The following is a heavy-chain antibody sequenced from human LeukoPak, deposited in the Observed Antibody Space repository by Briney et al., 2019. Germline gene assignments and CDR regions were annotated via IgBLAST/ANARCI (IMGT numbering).Heavy chain of an antibody. CDR2: IYYSGST. CDR1: GGSISSSSYY. J-gene: IGHJ6*02. D-gene: IGHD3-22*01. Sequence: SETLSLTCTVSGGSISSSSYYWGWIRQPPGKGLEWIGSIYYSGSTYYNPSLKSRVTISVDTSKNQFSLKLSSVTAADTAVYYCARDLYYYDSSGYYYYYGMDVWGQGTTVTVSS. V-gene: IGHV4-39*07. CDR3: ARDLYYYDSSGYYYYYGMDV.